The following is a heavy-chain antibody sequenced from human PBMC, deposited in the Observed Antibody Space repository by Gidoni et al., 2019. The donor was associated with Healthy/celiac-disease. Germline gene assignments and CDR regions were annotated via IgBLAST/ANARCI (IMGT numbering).Heavy chain of an antibody. V-gene: IGHV4-59*01. Sequence: VQLQESGPGLVKPLGTLAPSFPVPGGSLSSYFLSWIRQPPGKGLEWIGYIYYSGSTNYNPSLKSRVTISVDTSKNQFSLKLSSVTAADTAVYYCARGEAYYDILTGYRPVYYFDYWGQGTLVTVSS. J-gene: IGHJ4*02. CDR1: GGSLSSYF. CDR3: ARGEAYYDILTGYRPVYYFDY. CDR2: IYYSGST. D-gene: IGHD3-9*01.